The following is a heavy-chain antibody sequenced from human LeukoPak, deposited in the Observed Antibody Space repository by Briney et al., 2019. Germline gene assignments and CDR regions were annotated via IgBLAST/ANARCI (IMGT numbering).Heavy chain of an antibody. V-gene: IGHV1-2*06. CDR1: GYTFTGYY. Sequence: ASVKVSCKASGYTFTGYYMHWVRQAPGQGLEWMGRINPNSGGTNYAQKFQGRVTMTRDTSISTAYMELSRLRSDGTAVYYCAREAAVGYYDSSGYWFDYWGQGTLVTVSS. D-gene: IGHD3-22*01. CDR3: AREAAVGYYDSSGYWFDY. J-gene: IGHJ4*02. CDR2: INPNSGGT.